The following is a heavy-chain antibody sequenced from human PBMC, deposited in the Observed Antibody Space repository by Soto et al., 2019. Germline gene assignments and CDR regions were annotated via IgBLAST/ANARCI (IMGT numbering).Heavy chain of an antibody. CDR3: AKTIGSGSYMPF. CDR2: VYHSGRA. CDR1: GDSISDSNW. D-gene: IGHD3-10*01. J-gene: IGHJ4*02. V-gene: IGHV4-4*02. Sequence: QVQLQESGPGLVKPSGTLSLTCTVSGDSISDSNWWTWVRQPPGKGLEWIGEVYHSGRAIYNPSLRSRVTMSADTLKNHFNLRLSSVTAADTAVYYCAKTIGSGSYMPFWGQGTLVAVSP.